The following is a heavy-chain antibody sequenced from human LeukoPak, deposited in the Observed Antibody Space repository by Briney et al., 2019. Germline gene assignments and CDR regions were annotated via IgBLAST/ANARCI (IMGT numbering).Heavy chain of an antibody. CDR1: GGSINSRSYY. J-gene: IGHJ4*02. CDR2: IYHSGSA. V-gene: IGHV4-39*07. D-gene: IGHD3-22*01. CDR3: ARNTYYYDSSGYYNFDY. Sequence: SETLSLTCTVSGGSINSRSYYWGWIRQSPGKGLEWIGSIYHSGSAYYNPSLKSRVTISVDTSKNQFSLKLSSVTAADTAVYYCARNTYYYDSSGYYNFDYWGQGTLVTVSS.